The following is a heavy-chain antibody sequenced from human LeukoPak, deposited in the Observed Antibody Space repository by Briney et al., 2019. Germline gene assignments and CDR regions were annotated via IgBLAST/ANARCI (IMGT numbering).Heavy chain of an antibody. CDR2: IRAYNGNI. CDR1: CYTFTSYG. J-gene: IGHJ4*02. D-gene: IGHD4-23*01. Sequence: ASVKVFCKVSCYTFTSYGFSWVRQAAGQGLGWMGWIRAYNGNINDGQTLHGRVTMITDTSTSTAYMELRSVRSDGTAVYYCARASAVTRDFDYWGQGTLVTVSS. CDR3: ARASAVTRDFDY. V-gene: IGHV1-18*01.